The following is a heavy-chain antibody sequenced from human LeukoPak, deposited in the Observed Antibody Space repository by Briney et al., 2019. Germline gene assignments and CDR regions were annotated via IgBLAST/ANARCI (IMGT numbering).Heavy chain of an antibody. CDR2: ITWNGGST. V-gene: IGHV3-20*04. J-gene: IGHJ4*02. CDR1: GFTFSSYW. Sequence: GGSLRLSCAASGFTFSSYWMSWVRQAPGQGPEWVSGITWNGGSTDYAASVKGRFTISRDNSKSTLYIQMNSLRAEDTAVYYCARAKPKNMVRGLIMRRESRYYFDYWGQGTLVTVSS. CDR3: ARAKPKNMVRGLIMRRESRYYFDY. D-gene: IGHD3-10*01.